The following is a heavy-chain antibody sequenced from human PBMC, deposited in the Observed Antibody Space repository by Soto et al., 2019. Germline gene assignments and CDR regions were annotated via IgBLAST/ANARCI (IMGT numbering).Heavy chain of an antibody. CDR2: ISYDGSNK. Sequence: GGSLRLSCAASGFTFSSYAMHWVRQAPGKGLEWVAVISYDGSNKYYADSVKGRFTISRDNSKNTLYLQMNSPRAEDTAVYYFARDRSPRITELPDYWGQGTLVTVSS. J-gene: IGHJ4*02. D-gene: IGHD3-10*01. V-gene: IGHV3-30-3*01. CDR1: GFTFSSYA. CDR3: ARDRSPRITELPDY.